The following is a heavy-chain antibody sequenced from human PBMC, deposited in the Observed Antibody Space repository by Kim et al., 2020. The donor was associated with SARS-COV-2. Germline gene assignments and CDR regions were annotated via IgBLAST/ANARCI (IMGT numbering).Heavy chain of an antibody. J-gene: IGHJ3*02. Sequence: SETLSLTCTVSGGSINYYYWSWIRQPPGKGLEWIGYIYSSGSTNYNPSLKGRVTITVDTSKNQFSLNLSSVTAADTAVYYCARDGAFDIWGHGTMVTVSS. CDR1: GGSINYYY. CDR3: ARDGAFDI. CDR2: IYSSGST. V-gene: IGHV4-59*01.